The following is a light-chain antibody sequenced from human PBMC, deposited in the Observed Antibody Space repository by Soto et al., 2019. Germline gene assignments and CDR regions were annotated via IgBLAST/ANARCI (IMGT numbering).Light chain of an antibody. V-gene: IGKV3-20*01. J-gene: IGKJ2*01. Sequence: EVVLTQSPGTLSLSPGEIATLSCRASQSVSNNYLACYQQKPGQSPKLLIFGSSDRATGIPDRFSGSGSGTEFTLTISSLEPEDFAVYYCQQYGSSPPYTFGQGTKLEIK. CDR1: QSVSNNY. CDR3: QQYGSSPPYT. CDR2: GSS.